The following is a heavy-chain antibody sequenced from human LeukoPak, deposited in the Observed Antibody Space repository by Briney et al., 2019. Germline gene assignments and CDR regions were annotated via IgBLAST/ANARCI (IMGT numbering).Heavy chain of an antibody. V-gene: IGHV4-39*01. CDR2: NYYSGTN. CDR3: ARWGWLQPAFDY. D-gene: IGHD5-24*01. Sequence: SETLSLTCTVSGDSIRSSSYHWGWIRQPPGMGLEWTGRNYYSGTNYYNASLKSRVTISIDTSKNQFSLQLSSVTAADTAVYYCARWGWLQPAFDYWGQGTLVTVSS. CDR1: GDSIRSSSYH. J-gene: IGHJ4*02.